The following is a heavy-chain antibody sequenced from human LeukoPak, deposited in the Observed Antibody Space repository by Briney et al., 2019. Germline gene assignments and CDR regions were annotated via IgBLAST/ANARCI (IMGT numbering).Heavy chain of an antibody. CDR2: IYYSGST. CDR1: GGSISSSSYY. D-gene: IGHD1-26*01. Sequence: SETLSLTCTVSGGSISSSSYYWGWIRQPPGKGLEWIGSIYYSGSTYYNPSLKSRVTISVDTSKNQFSLKLSSVTAADTAVYYCARDHVVGATGSWFDPWGQGTLVTVSS. CDR3: ARDHVVGATGSWFDP. V-gene: IGHV4-39*07. J-gene: IGHJ5*02.